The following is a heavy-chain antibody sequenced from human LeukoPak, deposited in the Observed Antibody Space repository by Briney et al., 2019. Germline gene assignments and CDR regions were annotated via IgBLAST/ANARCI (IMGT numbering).Heavy chain of an antibody. Sequence: PGGSLRLSCAASGFTFSNSAMSWVRQAPGKGLEWVSTLSGNGITTYYADSVKGRFTISRDNSKNTLYLQMNSLRAEDTAVYYCAKGIYSSGWSYFDYWGHGTLATVSS. CDR3: AKGIYSSGWSYFDY. CDR1: GFTFSNSA. J-gene: IGHJ4*01. CDR2: LSGNGITT. V-gene: IGHV3-23*01. D-gene: IGHD6-19*01.